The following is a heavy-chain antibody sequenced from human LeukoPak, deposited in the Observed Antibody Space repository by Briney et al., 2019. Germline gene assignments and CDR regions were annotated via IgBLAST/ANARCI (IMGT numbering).Heavy chain of an antibody. V-gene: IGHV3-74*01. CDR3: ARDKYGGNSNAFDI. CDR2: IGTDGSST. J-gene: IGHJ3*02. D-gene: IGHD4-23*01. Sequence: PGGSLRLSCAASGFTFSSYWMHWVRQVPGKGLVWVSRIGTDGSSTNYADYVKGRFTISRDNAKNTLFLQMNSLRAEDTAVYHCARDKYGGNSNAFDIWGQGTLVTVSS. CDR1: GFTFSSYW.